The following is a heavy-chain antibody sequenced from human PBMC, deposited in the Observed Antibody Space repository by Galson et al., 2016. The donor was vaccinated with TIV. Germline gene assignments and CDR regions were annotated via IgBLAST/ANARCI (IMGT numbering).Heavy chain of an antibody. V-gene: IGHV3-48*01. J-gene: IGHJ4*02. CDR1: GFTFSNYD. D-gene: IGHD5-24*01. Sequence: SLRLPYAASGFTFSNYDMNWVRHPRGQGLEWMSYISTTSSLIYYADSARGQLTISRDNAKNSLYLQMNSLRADDAAVYCCAREGRDGYNPYFDYWGQGTLVTVSS. CDR2: ISTTSSLI. CDR3: AREGRDGYNPYFDY.